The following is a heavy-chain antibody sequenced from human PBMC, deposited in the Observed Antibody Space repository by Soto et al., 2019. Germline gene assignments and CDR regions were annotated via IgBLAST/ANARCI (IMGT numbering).Heavy chain of an antibody. Sequence: SVKVSCKASGGTFSSYAISWVRQAPGQGLEWMGGIIPIFGTANYAQKFQGRVTITADKYTSTAYMELSSLRSEDTAVYYCARDFLPRSLWELSFSWFDPWGQGTLVPVSP. V-gene: IGHV1-69*06. CDR1: GGTFSSYA. J-gene: IGHJ5*02. D-gene: IGHD3-16*02. CDR2: IIPIFGTA. CDR3: ARDFLPRSLWELSFSWFDP.